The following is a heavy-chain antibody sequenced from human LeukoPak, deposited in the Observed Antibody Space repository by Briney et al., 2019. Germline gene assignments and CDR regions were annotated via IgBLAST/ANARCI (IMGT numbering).Heavy chain of an antibody. D-gene: IGHD3-22*01. J-gene: IGHJ4*02. CDR2: ITPMFGTA. CDR3: VRDGSYYDSSGYYYLY. Sequence: ASVKVSCKASGGTFSRHAISWVRQAPGQGLEWMGGITPMFGTANYAQKFQGRVTITADESTSTAYMELSSLRSEDTAAYYCVRDGSYYDSSGYYYLYWGQGTLVTVSS. CDR1: GGTFSRHA. V-gene: IGHV1-69*13.